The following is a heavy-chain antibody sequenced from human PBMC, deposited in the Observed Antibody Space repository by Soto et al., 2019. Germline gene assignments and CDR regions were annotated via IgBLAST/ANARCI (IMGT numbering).Heavy chain of an antibody. CDR2: ISSSSSYI. CDR3: ATDIVVVVAATEPPDY. D-gene: IGHD2-15*01. V-gene: IGHV3-21*01. Sequence: PGRSLRLSCAASGFTFSSYSMNWVRQAPGKGLEWVSSISSSSSYIYYADSVKGRFTISRDNAKNSLYLQMNSLRAEDTAVYYCATDIVVVVAATEPPDYWGQGTLVTVSS. CDR1: GFTFSSYS. J-gene: IGHJ4*02.